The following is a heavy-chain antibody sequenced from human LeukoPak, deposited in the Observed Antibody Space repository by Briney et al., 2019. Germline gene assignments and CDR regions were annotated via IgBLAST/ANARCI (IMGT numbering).Heavy chain of an antibody. CDR1: GFTFSDYY. V-gene: IGHV3-11*01. D-gene: IGHD3-22*01. J-gene: IGHJ4*02. Sequence: GGSLRLSCAASGFTFSDYYMSWIRQAPGKGLEWVSYIGSSGSTIYYADSVKGRFTISRDNAKNSLYLQMNSLRAEDTAVYYCARDLDHYYDSSGYIDYWGQGTLVTVSS. CDR2: IGSSGSTI. CDR3: ARDLDHYYDSSGYIDY.